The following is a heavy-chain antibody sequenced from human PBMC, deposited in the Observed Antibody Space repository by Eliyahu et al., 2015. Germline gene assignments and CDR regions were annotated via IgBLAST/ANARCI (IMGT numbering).Heavy chain of an antibody. CDR3: ARTVNEAGTDSGYDRGPDY. V-gene: IGHV4-34*01. D-gene: IGHD5-12*01. Sequence: QVQLQQWGAGLLKPSETLSLTCAVYGGSFXGYYWSWIRQPPGKGLEWIGEINHSGSTNYNPSLKSRVTISVDTSKNQFSLKLSSVTAADTAVYYCARTVNEAGTDSGYDRGPDYWGQGTLVTVSS. CDR1: GGSFXGYY. J-gene: IGHJ4*02. CDR2: INHSGST.